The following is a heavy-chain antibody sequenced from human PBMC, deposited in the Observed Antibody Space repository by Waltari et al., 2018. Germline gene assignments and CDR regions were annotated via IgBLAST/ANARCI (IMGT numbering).Heavy chain of an antibody. CDR3: ARGKMVRGEGWFDP. V-gene: IGHV4-34*01. CDR1: GGSFSGYY. Sequence: QVQLQQWGAGLLKPSETLSLTCAVYGGSFSGYYWSWIRQPPGKGLEWSGEINHSGITNDNPSLKSRVTISVDTSKNQFSRKLTSGTAADTAVYYCARGKMVRGEGWFDPWGQGTLVTVSS. CDR2: INHSGIT. D-gene: IGHD3-10*01. J-gene: IGHJ5*02.